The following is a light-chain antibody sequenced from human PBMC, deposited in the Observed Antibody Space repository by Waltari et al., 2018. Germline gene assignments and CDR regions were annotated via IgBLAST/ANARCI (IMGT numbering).Light chain of an antibody. J-gene: IGLJ1*01. CDR2: DVN. CDR3: SSYTSSTIPV. V-gene: IGLV2-14*03. CDR1: SSAVGGYKY. Sequence: QSALTQPASVSGSPGQSITISCTATSSAVGGYKYFSWYQQHPDKAPKLMLYDVNNRPSGVSNRFSGSKSGNTASLTISSLQAEDEADYYCSSYTSSTIPVFGTGTKVTVL.